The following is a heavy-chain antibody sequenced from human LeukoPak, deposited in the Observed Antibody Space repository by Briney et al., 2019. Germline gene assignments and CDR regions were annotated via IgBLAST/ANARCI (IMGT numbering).Heavy chain of an antibody. V-gene: IGHV4-34*01. CDR3: ARGNVVVTAISFDH. Sequence: PSETLSLTCAVYGGSFSGYYWSWIRQPPGKGLEWIGEINHSGSTNYNPSLKSRVTISVDTSKNQFSLKLSSVTAADTAVYYCARGNVVVTAISFDHWGQGTLVTVSS. CDR2: INHSGST. D-gene: IGHD2-21*02. J-gene: IGHJ4*02. CDR1: GGSFSGYY.